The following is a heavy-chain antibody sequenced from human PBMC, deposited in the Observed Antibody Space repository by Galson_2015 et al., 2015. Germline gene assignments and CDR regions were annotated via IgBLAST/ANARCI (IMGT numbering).Heavy chain of an antibody. CDR3: ARDFPCSITSCYGDAFDI. CDR1: GFTFSSYS. J-gene: IGHJ3*02. D-gene: IGHD2-2*01. Sequence: SLRLSCAASGFTFSSYSMHWVRQAPGKGLEWVSSISSSSSYIYYADSVKGRFTISRDNAKNSLYLQMNSLRAEDTAVYYCARDFPCSITSCYGDAFDIWVQGTMVTVSS. CDR2: ISSSSSYI. V-gene: IGHV3-21*01.